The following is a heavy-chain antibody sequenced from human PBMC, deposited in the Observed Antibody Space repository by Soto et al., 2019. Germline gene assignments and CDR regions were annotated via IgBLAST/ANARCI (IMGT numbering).Heavy chain of an antibody. D-gene: IGHD2-2*01. CDR3: AKVNDRYQLLSSSVG. Sequence: EVQLVESGGGLVQPGRSLRLSCAASGFTFDDYAMHWVRHAPGKGLEWVSGISWNSGSIGYADSVKGRFTISRDNAKNSLYLQRNSLRAEDTALYYCAKVNDRYQLLSSSVGWGQGTLVAVSS. J-gene: IGHJ4*02. V-gene: IGHV3-9*01. CDR1: GFTFDDYA. CDR2: ISWNSGSI.